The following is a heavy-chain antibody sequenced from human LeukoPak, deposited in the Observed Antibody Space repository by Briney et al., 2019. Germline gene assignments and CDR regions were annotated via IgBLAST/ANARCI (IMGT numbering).Heavy chain of an antibody. J-gene: IGHJ3*02. Sequence: SETLSLTCTVSGGSISSYCWSWTRQPPGKGLEWIGYIYHSGSTTYNPSLKSRVTISLDTSKNQFSLKLSSVTAADTAVYYCARDSLYSYGLDAFDIWGQGTMVTVSS. CDR3: ARDSLYSYGLDAFDI. D-gene: IGHD5-18*01. V-gene: IGHV4-59*01. CDR2: IYHSGST. CDR1: GGSISSYC.